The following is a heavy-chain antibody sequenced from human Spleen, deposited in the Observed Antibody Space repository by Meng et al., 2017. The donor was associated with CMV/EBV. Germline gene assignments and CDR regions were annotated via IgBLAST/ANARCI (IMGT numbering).Heavy chain of an antibody. CDR1: GGNFRSHA. CDR3: ARVPDSRAPEDDY. Sequence: CTASGGNFRSHAINLLRQAPGHGLEWIGNIIPMFRKTTYAQKFQGRVTITTGESSGTVFMELSSLTLDDTAIYFCARVPDSRAPEDDYWGQGTLVTVSS. J-gene: IGHJ4*02. CDR2: IIPMFRKT. D-gene: IGHD6-6*01. V-gene: IGHV1-69*05.